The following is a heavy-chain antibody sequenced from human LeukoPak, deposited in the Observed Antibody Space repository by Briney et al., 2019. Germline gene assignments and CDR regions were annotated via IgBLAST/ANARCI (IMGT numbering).Heavy chain of an antibody. CDR3: ARGAYYYED. V-gene: IGHV3-21*01. CDR1: GFTFSNYN. J-gene: IGHJ4*02. D-gene: IGHD3-22*01. CDR2: ISSSSTYI. Sequence: TGGSLRLSCAASGFTFSNYNMNWVRQAPGKGLEWVSSISSSSTYIYYADSLKGRFTISRDNAKNSLYLQMNSLRAEDTAVYYCARGAYYYEDWGQGTLVTVSS.